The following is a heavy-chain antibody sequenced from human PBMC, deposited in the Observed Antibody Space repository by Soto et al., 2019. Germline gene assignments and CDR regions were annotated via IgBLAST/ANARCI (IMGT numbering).Heavy chain of an antibody. D-gene: IGHD2-2*01. Sequence: SETLSLTCAVYGGSFSGYYWSWIRQPPGKGLEWIGEINHSGSTNYNPSLKSRVTISVDTSKNQFSLKLSSVTAADTAVYYCARAGIVVVPAANWFDPWGQGTLVTVSS. CDR3: ARAGIVVVPAANWFDP. J-gene: IGHJ5*02. CDR1: GGSFSGYY. V-gene: IGHV4-34*01. CDR2: INHSGST.